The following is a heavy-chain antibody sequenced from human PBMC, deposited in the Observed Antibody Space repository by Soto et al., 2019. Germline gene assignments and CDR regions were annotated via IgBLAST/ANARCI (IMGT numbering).Heavy chain of an antibody. D-gene: IGHD4-4*01. J-gene: IGHJ6*02. Sequence: SVKVSCKASGGTFSSYAISWLRQSPGQGLEWMGGIIPIFGTANYAQKFQGRVTITADESTSTAYMELSSLRSEDTAVYYCARGRGRVTYGMDVWGQGTTVTVSS. V-gene: IGHV1-69*13. CDR2: IIPIFGTA. CDR3: ARGRGRVTYGMDV. CDR1: GGTFSSYA.